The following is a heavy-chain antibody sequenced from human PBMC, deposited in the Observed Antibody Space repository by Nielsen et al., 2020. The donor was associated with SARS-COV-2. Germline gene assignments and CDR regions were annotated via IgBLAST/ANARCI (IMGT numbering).Heavy chain of an antibody. CDR3: ARDGRGSSWYKDWFDP. D-gene: IGHD6-13*01. CDR2: INTNTGNP. CDR1: GYTFTSYA. J-gene: IGHJ5*02. V-gene: IGHV7-4-1*02. Sequence: ASVKVSCKASGYTFTSYAMNWVRQAPGQGLEWMGWINTNTGNPTYAQGFTGRFVFSLDTSVSTAYLQISSLKAEDTAVYYCARDGRGSSWYKDWFDPWGQGTLVTVSS.